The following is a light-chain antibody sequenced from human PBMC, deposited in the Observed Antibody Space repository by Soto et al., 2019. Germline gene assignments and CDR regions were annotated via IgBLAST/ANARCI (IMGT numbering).Light chain of an antibody. J-gene: IGLJ2*01. CDR3: QVWDSSSDHVI. CDR1: VIGSIS. CDR2: DDS. Sequence: SSELTQPPSVPVAPGQTASITCGGNVIGSISVHWYQQKPGQAPVLVVFDDSDRPSGIPERFSGSNSRNTATLTISRVEAGDEADYYCQVWDSSSDHVIFGGGTKLTVL. V-gene: IGLV3-21*02.